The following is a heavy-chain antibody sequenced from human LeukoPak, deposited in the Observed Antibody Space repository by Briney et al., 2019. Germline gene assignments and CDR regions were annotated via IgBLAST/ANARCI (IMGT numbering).Heavy chain of an antibody. V-gene: IGHV3-48*04. J-gene: IGHJ4*02. CDR1: GFTFSSYS. CDR2: ISSSSSTI. Sequence: GGSLRLSCAASGFTFSSYSMNWVRQAPGKGLEWVSYISSSSSTIYYADSVKGRFTISRDNSKNTLYLQMNSLRAEDTAVYYCARDRSWLRFRRGQGTLVTVSS. CDR3: ARDRSWLRFR. D-gene: IGHD5-12*01.